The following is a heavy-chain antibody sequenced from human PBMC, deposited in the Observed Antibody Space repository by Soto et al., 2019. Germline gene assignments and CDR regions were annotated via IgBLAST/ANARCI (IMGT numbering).Heavy chain of an antibody. J-gene: IGHJ4*02. D-gene: IGHD3-22*01. CDR1: GGSVSSGSYY. CDR2: IYYSGST. CDR3: ARETRALGYYDSSGYSDY. Sequence: SETLSLTFTVSGGSVSSGSYYWSWIRQPPGKGLEWIGYIYYSGSTNYNPSLKSRVTISVDTSKNQFSLKLSSVTAADTAVYYCARETRALGYYDSSGYSDYWGQGTLVTVSS. V-gene: IGHV4-61*01.